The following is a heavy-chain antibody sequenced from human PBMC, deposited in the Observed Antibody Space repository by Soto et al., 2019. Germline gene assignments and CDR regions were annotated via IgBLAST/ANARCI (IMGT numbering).Heavy chain of an antibody. J-gene: IGHJ5*02. V-gene: IGHV4-4*07. CDR1: GGSISSYY. Sequence: SETLSLTCTVSGGSISSYYWSWIRQPAGKGLEWIGRIYTSGSTNYNPSLKSRVTMSVDTSKNQFSLKLSSVTAADTAVYYCARELRFLEWSNRGWFDPWVQGTLVTVSS. D-gene: IGHD3-3*01. CDR2: IYTSGST. CDR3: ARELRFLEWSNRGWFDP.